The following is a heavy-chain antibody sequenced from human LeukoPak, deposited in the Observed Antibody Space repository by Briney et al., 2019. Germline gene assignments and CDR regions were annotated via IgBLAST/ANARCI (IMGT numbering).Heavy chain of an antibody. D-gene: IGHD6-19*01. V-gene: IGHV4-34*01. CDR2: INHSGST. Sequence: SETLCLTCAVYGGSFSGYYWSWIRQPPGKGLEWIGEINHSGSTNYNPSFKSRVTISVDTSKNQFSLKLSSATAADTAVYCARNIAVAGRGDYMDVWGKGTTVTISS. CDR3: ARNIAVAGRGDYMDV. J-gene: IGHJ6*03. CDR1: GGSFSGYY.